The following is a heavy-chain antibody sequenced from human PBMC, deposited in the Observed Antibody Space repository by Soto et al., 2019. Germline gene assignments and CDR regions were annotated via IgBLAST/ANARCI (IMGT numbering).Heavy chain of an antibody. CDR2: ISGNGGTA. V-gene: IGHV3-23*01. J-gene: IGHJ4*02. Sequence: GGSLRLSCATSGFTFSNYVMSWVRQAPGKGLEWVPSISGNGGTATYADSVEGRFTVSRDYSKNTLFLQMNNLRVDDAAVYYCAKRESKRGAFPYWGQGTLVTVSS. CDR1: GFTFSNYV. CDR3: AKRESKRGAFPY. D-gene: IGHD1-26*01.